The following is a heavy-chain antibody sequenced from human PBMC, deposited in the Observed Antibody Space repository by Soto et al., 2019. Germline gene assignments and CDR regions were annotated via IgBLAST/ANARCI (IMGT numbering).Heavy chain of an antibody. J-gene: IGHJ6*03. CDR1: GYTFTSYG. Sequence: ASVKVSCKASGYTFTSYGISWVRQAPGQGLEWMGWISAYNGNTNYAQKLQGRVTMTTDTSTSTAYMELRSLRSDDTAVYYCARVVRYFDWLSDYYYYMDVWGKGTTVTVSS. CDR2: ISAYNGNT. CDR3: ARVVRYFDWLSDYYYYMDV. D-gene: IGHD3-9*01. V-gene: IGHV1-18*01.